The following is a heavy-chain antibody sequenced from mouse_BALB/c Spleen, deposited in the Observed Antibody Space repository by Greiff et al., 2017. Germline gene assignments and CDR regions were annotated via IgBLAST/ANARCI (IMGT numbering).Heavy chain of an antibody. V-gene: IGHV1S29*02. J-gene: IGHJ1*01. CDR2: IYPYNGGT. CDR1: GYTFTDYN. Sequence: EVQLKESGPELVKPGASVKISCKASGYTFTDYNMHWVKQSHGKSLEWIGYIYPYNGGTGYNQKFKSKATLTVDNSSSTAYMELRSLTSEDSAVYYCAREGLIYWYFDVWGAGTTVTVSS. D-gene: IGHD6-1*01. CDR3: AREGLIYWYFDV.